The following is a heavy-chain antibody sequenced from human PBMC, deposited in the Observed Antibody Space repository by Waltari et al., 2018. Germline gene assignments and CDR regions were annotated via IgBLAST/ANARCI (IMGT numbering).Heavy chain of an antibody. CDR2: IHAGGST. J-gene: IGHJ4*02. CDR1: GFRVSYNY. CDR3: ARAGLGSPSQWLQLFDS. V-gene: IGHV3-53*01. D-gene: IGHD5-12*01. Sequence: EVQLVESGGGLIQPGGSLRLSREASGFRVSYNYSSWVRQAPGKGLEWVSVIHAGGSTYYGDSVKGRFIISRDISKNTLYLQMNSLTVDDSAMYFCARAGLGSPSQWLQLFDSWGQGTLVTVSS.